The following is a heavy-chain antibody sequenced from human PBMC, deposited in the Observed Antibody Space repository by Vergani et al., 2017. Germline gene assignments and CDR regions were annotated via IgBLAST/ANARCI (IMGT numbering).Heavy chain of an antibody. J-gene: IGHJ4*02. D-gene: IGHD3-10*01. V-gene: IGHV4-59*02. Sequence: QVKLQESGPGLVKPSETLSLTCTVSGASVNSYYWSWIRQPPGKGLEWMGYVSFRGDTLYDPSVKGRMTISLNTSSNPFYLYLTSVTAADTAVYYCARSRIYYGAGSPDYLGQGTLVTVSS. CDR2: VSFRGDT. CDR1: GASVNSYY. CDR3: ARSRIYYGAGSPDY.